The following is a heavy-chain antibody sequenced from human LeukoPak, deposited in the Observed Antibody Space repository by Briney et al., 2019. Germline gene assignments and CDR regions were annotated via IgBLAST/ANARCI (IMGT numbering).Heavy chain of an antibody. J-gene: IGHJ4*02. V-gene: IGHV3-11*06. CDR1: GFSLSDYY. Sequence: PGGSLRLSCAASGFSLSDYYMSWIRQAPGKGLEWVSCISSTSSYRYYAASVRGRFTISRDNAKNSLYLQMNSLRAEDTAVYYCASSRDGYNLGTGGDDYWGQGTLVTVSS. CDR2: ISSTSSYR. CDR3: ASSRDGYNLGTGGDDY. D-gene: IGHD5-24*01.